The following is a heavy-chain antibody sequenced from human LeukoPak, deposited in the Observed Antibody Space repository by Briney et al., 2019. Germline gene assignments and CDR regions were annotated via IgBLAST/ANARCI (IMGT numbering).Heavy chain of an antibody. CDR1: GFTFSNYA. CDR2: ISSSSSYI. Sequence: GGSLRLSCAASGFTFSNYAMSWVRQAPGKGLEWVSSISSSSSYIYYADSVKGRFTISRDNAKNSLYLQMNSLRAEDTAVYYCARDNYDFWSGYYTGAAIDAFDIWGQGTMVTVSS. D-gene: IGHD3-3*01. V-gene: IGHV3-21*01. J-gene: IGHJ3*02. CDR3: ARDNYDFWSGYYTGAAIDAFDI.